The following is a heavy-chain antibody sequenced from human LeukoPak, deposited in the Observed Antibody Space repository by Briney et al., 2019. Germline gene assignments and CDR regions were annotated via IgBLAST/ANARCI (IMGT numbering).Heavy chain of an antibody. CDR1: GGSFSGYY. V-gene: IGHV4-34*01. CDR3: ARDSSKYYDFWSGYPTLDY. D-gene: IGHD3-3*01. Sequence: SETLSLTCAVYGGSFSGYYWSWIRQPPGKGLEWIGEINHSGSTNYNPSLKSRVTISVDTSKNQFSLKLSSVTAADTAVYYCARDSSKYYDFWSGYPTLDYWGQGTLVTVSS. J-gene: IGHJ4*02. CDR2: INHSGST.